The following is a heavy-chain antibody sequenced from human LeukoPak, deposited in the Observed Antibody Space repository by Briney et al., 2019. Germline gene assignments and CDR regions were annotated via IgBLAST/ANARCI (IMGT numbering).Heavy chain of an antibody. CDR2: INQDGSGK. V-gene: IGHV3-7*01. Sequence: GGSLRLSCAASGFTFSSYWMSWVRQAPGKGLEWVANINQDGSGKYYVDSVKGRFTISKDNAKNSLYLQMNSLRAEDTAVYYCARRRYSGSSQHFDYWGQGTLVTVSS. J-gene: IGHJ4*02. D-gene: IGHD1-26*01. CDR1: GFTFSSYW. CDR3: ARRRYSGSSQHFDY.